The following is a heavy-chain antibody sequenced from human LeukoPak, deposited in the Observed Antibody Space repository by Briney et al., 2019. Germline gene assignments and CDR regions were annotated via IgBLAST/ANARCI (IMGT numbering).Heavy chain of an antibody. J-gene: IGHJ4*02. Sequence: GRSLRLSCAASGFTFDEYAMHWVRQAPGKGLEWVSGISWNSGSIDYPDSVKRRFTISRDNAKNSLYLQMNSLRAEDPALYYCAKDIRTPSWTNFDYWGQGTLVTVSS. CDR2: ISWNSGSI. D-gene: IGHD6-13*01. V-gene: IGHV3-9*01. CDR3: AKDIRTPSWTNFDY. CDR1: GFTFDEYA.